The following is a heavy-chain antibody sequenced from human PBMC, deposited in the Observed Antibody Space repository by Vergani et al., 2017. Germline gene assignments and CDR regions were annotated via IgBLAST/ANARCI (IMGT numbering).Heavy chain of an antibody. Sequence: QVQLQESGPGLVKPSQTLSLTCTVSGGSINSYNYYWSWIRQPAGKGLEWIGRIHTSGSTNHNPSLKSRVTMSDDTSKNQFSLNLTSVTAADTAVYFCARGSCLGGSCYKPLFDYWGQGSLVTVSS. CDR1: GGSINSYNYY. J-gene: IGHJ4*02. D-gene: IGHD2-15*01. CDR2: IHTSGST. V-gene: IGHV4-61*02. CDR3: ARGSCLGGSCYKPLFDY.